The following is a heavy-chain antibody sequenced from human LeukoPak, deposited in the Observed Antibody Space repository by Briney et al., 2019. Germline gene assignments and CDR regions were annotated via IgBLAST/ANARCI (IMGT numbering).Heavy chain of an antibody. CDR3: ARDLSRQIAAAGTS. CDR1: GYTFTGYY. CDR2: INPNSGGT. J-gene: IGHJ4*02. Sequence: ASVKVSCKASGYTFTGYYMHWVRQAPGQGLEWMGWINPNSGGTNYAQKFQGRVTMTRDTSISTAYMELSRLRSDDTAVYYCARDLSRQIAAAGTSWGQGTLVTVSS. V-gene: IGHV1-2*02. D-gene: IGHD6-13*01.